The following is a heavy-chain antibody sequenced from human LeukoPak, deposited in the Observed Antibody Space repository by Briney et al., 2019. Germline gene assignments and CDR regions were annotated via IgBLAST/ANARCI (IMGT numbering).Heavy chain of an antibody. CDR1: GFTFSNYA. J-gene: IGHJ4*02. D-gene: IGHD3-9*01. Sequence: GGSLRLSCAASGFTFSNYAMSWVRQAPGKGLEWVSAITGSGGGTYYADSVKGRFTISRDNSKNTLYLQMNSLGADDTAVYYCAKWGDYDVLTGYYDPDYWGQGTLVTVSS. V-gene: IGHV3-23*01. CDR2: ITGSGGGT. CDR3: AKWGDYDVLTGYYDPDY.